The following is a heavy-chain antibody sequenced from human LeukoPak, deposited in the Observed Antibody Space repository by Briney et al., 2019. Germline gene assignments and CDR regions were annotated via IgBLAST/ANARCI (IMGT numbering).Heavy chain of an antibody. V-gene: IGHV1-69*13. D-gene: IGHD5-18*01. CDR1: GGTFSSYA. CDR3: AREPPVDTAMDDYYYYGMDV. CDR2: IIPIFGTA. Sequence: SVKVSCKASGGTFSSYAISWVRQAPGQGLEWMGGIIPIFGTANYAQKFQGRVTITADESTSTAYMELSSLRSEDTAVYYCAREPPVDTAMDDYYYYGMDVWGQGTTVAVSS. J-gene: IGHJ6*02.